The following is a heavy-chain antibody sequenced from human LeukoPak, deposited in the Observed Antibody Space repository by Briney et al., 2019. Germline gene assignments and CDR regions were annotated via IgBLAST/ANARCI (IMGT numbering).Heavy chain of an antibody. D-gene: IGHD3-22*01. V-gene: IGHV5-51*01. CDR2: IYPGDSDT. Sequence: GESLKISCKGSGYSFTSYWIGWVRQMPGKGLEWMGIIYPGDSDTRYSPSFQGQVTISADKSISTAYLQWSSLKASDTATYYCATHYDSSGYRFDYWGQGTLVTVSS. J-gene: IGHJ4*02. CDR3: ATHYDSSGYRFDY. CDR1: GYSFTSYW.